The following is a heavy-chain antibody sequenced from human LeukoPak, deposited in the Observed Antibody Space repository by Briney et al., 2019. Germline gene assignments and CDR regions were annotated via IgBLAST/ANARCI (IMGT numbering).Heavy chain of an antibody. J-gene: IGHJ6*02. V-gene: IGHV3-21*01. CDR3: ARDFSRGTISGDV. CDR1: GFTFSSYS. CDR2: ISSSSSYI. D-gene: IGHD3-3*01. Sequence: GRSLRLSCAASGFTFSSYSMNWVRQAPGKGLEWVSSISSSSSYIYYADSVKGRFTISRDNAKNSLYLQMNSLRAEDTAVYYCARDFSRGTISGDVWGQGTTVTVSS.